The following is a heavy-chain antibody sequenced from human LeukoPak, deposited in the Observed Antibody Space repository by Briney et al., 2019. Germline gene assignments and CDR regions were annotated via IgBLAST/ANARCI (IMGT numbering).Heavy chain of an antibody. CDR1: GFTFSRYG. CDR3: AKDRGIAGAGVLRVFYV. J-gene: IGHJ3*01. D-gene: IGHD6-19*01. CDR2: ISYDGSNK. V-gene: IGHV3-30*18. Sequence: GGSLRLTCAACGFTFSRYGMHWVRQAPGKGLEWVAVISYDGSNKYFADSVKGRFTISRDNSKNTLYLQMNSLRAEDTAVYYCAKDRGIAGAGVLRVFYVWPRETMVTVSS.